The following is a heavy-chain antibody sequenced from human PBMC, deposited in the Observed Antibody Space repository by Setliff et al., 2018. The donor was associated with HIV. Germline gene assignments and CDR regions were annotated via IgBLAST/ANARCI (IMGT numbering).Heavy chain of an antibody. CDR3: VRGYCSSTTCYDDYYYMGV. V-gene: IGHV4-61*10. D-gene: IGHD2-2*01. J-gene: IGHJ6*03. CDR2: IFYTGST. CDR1: GDSISSGSNY. Sequence: PSETLSLTCTVSGDSISSGSNYWSWIRQPAGKGLEWIGYIFYTGSTNYNPSLKSRVTISVDTSKNQFFLKLSSVTAADTAVYYCVRGYCSSTTCYDDYYYMGVWGKGSTVTVSS.